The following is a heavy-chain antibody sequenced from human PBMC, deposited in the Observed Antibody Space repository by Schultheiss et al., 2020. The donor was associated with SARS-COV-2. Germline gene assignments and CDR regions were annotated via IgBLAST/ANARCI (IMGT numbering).Heavy chain of an antibody. CDR2: IWYDGSNK. Sequence: GGSLRLSCAASGFTFSSYAMHWVRQAPGKGLEWVAVIWYDGSNKYYADSVKGRFTISRDNAKNSLYLQMNSLRAEDTAVYYCARDGPFGSNAFDIWGQGTMVTVSS. D-gene: IGHD2/OR15-2a*01. V-gene: IGHV3-33*08. CDR3: ARDGPFGSNAFDI. J-gene: IGHJ3*02. CDR1: GFTFSSYA.